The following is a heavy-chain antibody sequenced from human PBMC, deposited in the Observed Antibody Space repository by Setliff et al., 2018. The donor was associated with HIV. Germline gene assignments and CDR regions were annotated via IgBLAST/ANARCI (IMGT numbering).Heavy chain of an antibody. D-gene: IGHD3-3*01. CDR1: GDFISSGNFH. V-gene: IGHV4-61*02. Sequence: SETLSLTCTVSGDFISSGNFHWNWIRQPAGKGPEWIGLIYTRGSVSYNPSLTRRVILSVDSSKKQVSLKLSSVTAADSAVYYCARDRIWKGYYDYWGQGTLVTVSS. J-gene: IGHJ4*02. CDR2: IYTRGSV. CDR3: ARDRIWKGYYDY.